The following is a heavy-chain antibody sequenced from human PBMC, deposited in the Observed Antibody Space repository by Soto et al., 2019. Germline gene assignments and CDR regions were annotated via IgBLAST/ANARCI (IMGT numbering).Heavy chain of an antibody. J-gene: IGHJ4*02. CDR2: IIPVFQTA. CDR1: GGLFSSYP. Sequence: QEQLVQSGAEVKKPGSSVKVSCKASGGLFSSYPISWVRQVPGQGLEWMGGIIPVFQTAYYIQRFQGRVTITADESTNTAYMVMSRLRSEDTAIYYCARGGSGYTWFTDFWGQGTLVTVSS. D-gene: IGHD3-22*01. V-gene: IGHV1-69*01. CDR3: ARGGSGYTWFTDF.